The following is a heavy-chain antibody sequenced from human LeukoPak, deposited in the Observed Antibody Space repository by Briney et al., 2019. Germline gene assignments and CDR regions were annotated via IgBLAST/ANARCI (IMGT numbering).Heavy chain of an antibody. CDR2: IYHSGST. CDR3: ARGPDSSGYYYFDY. D-gene: IGHD3-22*01. Sequence: PSETLSLTCTVSAGSVSNGNYYWSWIRQPPGKGLEWIGYIYHSGSTHFNPSLKSRVTISVDTSKNQFSLKLSSVTAADTAVYFCARGPDSSGYYYFDYWGQGTLVTVSS. J-gene: IGHJ4*02. V-gene: IGHV4-30-4*01. CDR1: AGSVSNGNYY.